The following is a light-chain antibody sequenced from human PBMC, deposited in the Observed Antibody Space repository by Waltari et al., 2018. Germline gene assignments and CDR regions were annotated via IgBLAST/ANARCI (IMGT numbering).Light chain of an antibody. CDR1: EPVGRW. CDR3: QQYNEGT. CDR2: EVS. J-gene: IGKJ1*01. Sequence: IQMTQSPSTLSASVGDTVTITCRASEPVGRWLAWYQQKPGKAPKLLIYEVSILEVGVPSGFRGGGFGLDFSLTINNLQPDDFATYYCQQYNEGTFGPGTKVDI. V-gene: IGKV1-5*01.